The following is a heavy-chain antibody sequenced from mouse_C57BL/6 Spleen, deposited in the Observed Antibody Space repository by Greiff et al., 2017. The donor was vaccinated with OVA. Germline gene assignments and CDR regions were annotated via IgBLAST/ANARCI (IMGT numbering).Heavy chain of an antibody. CDR3: ASYLIFYFDY. CDR1: GYTFTDYN. Sequence: EVQLQESGPELVKPGASVKMSCKASGYTFTDYNMHWVKQSHGKSLEWIGYINPNNGGTSYNQKFKGKATLTVTKSSSTAYMELRSLTSEDSAVYYCASYLIFYFDYWGQGTTLTVSS. D-gene: IGHD5-5*01. CDR2: INPNNGGT. J-gene: IGHJ2*01. V-gene: IGHV1-22*01.